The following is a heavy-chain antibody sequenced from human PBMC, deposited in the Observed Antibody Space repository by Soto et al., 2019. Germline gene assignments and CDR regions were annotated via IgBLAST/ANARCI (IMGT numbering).Heavy chain of an antibody. Sequence: GGSLRLSYAASGFTFSSYGMHWVRQAPGKGLEWVAVISYDGSNKYYADSVKGRFTISRDNSKNTLYLQMNSLRAEDTAVYYCAKDIFGVVIANAYYYYGMDVWGQGTTVTVSS. V-gene: IGHV3-30*18. CDR1: GFTFSSYG. CDR2: ISYDGSNK. J-gene: IGHJ6*02. D-gene: IGHD3-3*02. CDR3: AKDIFGVVIANAYYYYGMDV.